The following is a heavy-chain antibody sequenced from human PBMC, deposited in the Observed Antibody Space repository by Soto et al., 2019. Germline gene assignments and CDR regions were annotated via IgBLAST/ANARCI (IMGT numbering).Heavy chain of an antibody. J-gene: IGHJ4*02. D-gene: IGHD3-22*01. CDR3: AKVGSTYYDSSGYYYY. V-gene: IGHV3-23*01. Sequence: PGGSLRLSCAASGFTFSSYAMSWVRQAPGKGLEWVSAISGSGGSTYYADSVKGRFTISRDNSKNTLYLQMNSLRAEDTAVYYCAKVGSTYYDSSGYYYYWGQGTLVTVSS. CDR1: GFTFSSYA. CDR2: ISGSGGST.